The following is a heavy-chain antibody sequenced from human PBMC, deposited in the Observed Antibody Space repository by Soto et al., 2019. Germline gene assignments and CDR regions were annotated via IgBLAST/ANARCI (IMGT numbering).Heavy chain of an antibody. CDR3: ARDHYSNYRNYYYGMDV. Sequence: GGSLRLSCAASGFTFSSYSMNWVRQAPGKGLEWVSYISSSSSTIYYADSVKGRFTISRDNAKNSLYLQMNSLRAEDTAVYYCARDHYSNYRNYYYGMDVWGQGTTVTVSS. CDR2: ISSSSSTI. D-gene: IGHD4-4*01. CDR1: GFTFSSYS. J-gene: IGHJ6*02. V-gene: IGHV3-48*04.